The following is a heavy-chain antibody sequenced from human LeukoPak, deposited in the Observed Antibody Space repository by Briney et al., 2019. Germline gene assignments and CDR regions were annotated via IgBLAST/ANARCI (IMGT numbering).Heavy chain of an antibody. CDR1: GASISSCDYY. J-gene: IGHJ4*02. D-gene: IGHD3-22*01. CDR2: IYYSGTT. V-gene: IGHV4-39*01. Sequence: SETLSLTCIVSGASISSCDYYWGWIRQPPGRVLEWIGAIYYSGTTSYNATLKSRLSISVDTTKNQISLRLSSLTAADTAVYDCARLQYYYDRSGYTFDYWGQGTLVTVSS. CDR3: ARLQYYYDRSGYTFDY.